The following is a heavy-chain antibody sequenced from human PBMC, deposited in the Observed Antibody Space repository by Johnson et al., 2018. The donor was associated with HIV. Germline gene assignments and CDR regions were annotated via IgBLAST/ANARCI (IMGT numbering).Heavy chain of an antibody. J-gene: IGHJ3*02. CDR1: GFTFSSYG. Sequence: QVQLVESGGGLVQPGGSLRLSCAASGFTFSSYGMHWVRKAPGKGLEWVAFIRYDGSNKYYADSVKGRFTISRDNSKNTLYLQMGSLRAEDMAVYYCARADEWELVGRGYAFDIWGQGTMVTVSS. CDR2: IRYDGSNK. V-gene: IGHV3-30*02. D-gene: IGHD1-26*01. CDR3: ARADEWELVGRGYAFDI.